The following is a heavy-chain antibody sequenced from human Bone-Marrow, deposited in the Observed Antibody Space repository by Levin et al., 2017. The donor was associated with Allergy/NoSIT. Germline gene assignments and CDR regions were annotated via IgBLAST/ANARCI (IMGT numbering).Heavy chain of an antibody. Sequence: ASVKVSCKASGYSFRTYDVSWVRQAPGQGLEWMGWISADTGATSYAQNLQGRLTLTTDTSASTAYLELRSLRSDDTAMYYCARDSLGSEIDPWGQGTLVTVSS. D-gene: IGHD3-16*01. V-gene: IGHV1-18*04. J-gene: IGHJ5*02. CDR1: GYSFRTYD. CDR2: ISADTGAT. CDR3: ARDSLGSEIDP.